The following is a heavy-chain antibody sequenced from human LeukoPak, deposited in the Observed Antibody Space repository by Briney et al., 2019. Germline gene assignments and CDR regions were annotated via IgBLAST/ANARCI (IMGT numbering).Heavy chain of an antibody. Sequence: GGSLRLSCAASGFTFSSYGMTWVRQAPGKGLEWVSSISGSGGSTYYADSVKGRFTISRDNSKNTLYLQMNSLRAEDTAVYYCAKEAVGSRTNYNCFDPWGRGTLVTVSS. J-gene: IGHJ5*02. D-gene: IGHD2-2*01. CDR3: AKEAVGSRTNYNCFDP. V-gene: IGHV3-23*01. CDR1: GFTFSSYG. CDR2: ISGSGGST.